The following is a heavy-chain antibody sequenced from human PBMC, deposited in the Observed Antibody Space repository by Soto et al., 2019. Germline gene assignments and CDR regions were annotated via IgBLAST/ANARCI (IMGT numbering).Heavy chain of an antibody. CDR1: GCTFSYYT. Sequence: GASVKVSCKASGCTFSYYTISWVRQAPGQGLEWMGRIVPILGITNYAQRFQGGLTITADKSTSTAYMELSSLRSEDTAIYYCAKAKTTADAFDIWGQGTMVTVSS. D-gene: IGHD4-17*01. CDR2: IVPILGIT. J-gene: IGHJ3*02. CDR3: AKAKTTADAFDI. V-gene: IGHV1-69*02.